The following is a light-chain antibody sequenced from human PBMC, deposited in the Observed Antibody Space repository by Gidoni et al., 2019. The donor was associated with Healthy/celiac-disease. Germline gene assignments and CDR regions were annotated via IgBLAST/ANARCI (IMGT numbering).Light chain of an antibody. J-gene: IGKJ2*01. Sequence: EIVMTHSPATLSVSPGERATLTCRASQNVSCNLAWYRQKPGPAPRLIIYGAPTRATGIPARFSGSGSGTEFTLTISSLRSEDFAVYYCQQYNSWPPMYTFGQGTKLEIK. V-gene: IGKV3-15*01. CDR1: QNVSCN. CDR2: GAP. CDR3: QQYNSWPPMYT.